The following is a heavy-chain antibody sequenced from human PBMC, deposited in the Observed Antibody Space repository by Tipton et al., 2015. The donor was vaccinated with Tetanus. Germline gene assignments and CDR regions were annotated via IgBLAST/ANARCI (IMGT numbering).Heavy chain of an antibody. J-gene: IGHJ2*01. V-gene: IGHV4-31*03. Sequence: TLSLTCTVSGGSISSGAYYWSWIRQHPGKGLEWIGYIYYSGSTFYNPSLKSRVTISVDTSKNQFSLKLSSVTAADTAVYYCARTQPIGWYFDLWGRDTLLTVSS. CDR1: GGSISSGAYY. D-gene: IGHD1-1*01. CDR2: IYYSGST. CDR3: ARTQPIGWYFDL.